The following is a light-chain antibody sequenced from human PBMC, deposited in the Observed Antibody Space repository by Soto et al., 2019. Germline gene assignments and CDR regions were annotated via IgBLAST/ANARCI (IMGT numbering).Light chain of an antibody. V-gene: IGKV1-12*01. CDR1: QGISSW. Sequence: DIPMTQSASFVSASVADRATITCRASQGISSWLAWYQHKPGRAPKLLIHAASILDSGVPSRFSGSGSGTHFTRTISSLQPDDFATYCCHQTSGFAHTFGWGTKVEI. CDR2: AAS. J-gene: IGKJ4*01. CDR3: HQTSGFAHT.